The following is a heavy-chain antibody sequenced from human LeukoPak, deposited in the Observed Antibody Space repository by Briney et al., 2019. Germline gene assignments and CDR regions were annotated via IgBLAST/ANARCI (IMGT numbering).Heavy chain of an antibody. CDR3: ARGYIVATGIDY. CDR2: IYYSGST. Sequence: SETLSLTCTVSGGSISSYYWSWIRQPPGKGLEWIGYIYYSGSTNYNPSLKSRVTISVDTSKNQFSLKLSSVTAADTAVYYCARGYIVATGIDYWGQGTLVTVSS. CDR1: GGSISSYY. V-gene: IGHV4-59*12. D-gene: IGHD5-12*01. J-gene: IGHJ4*02.